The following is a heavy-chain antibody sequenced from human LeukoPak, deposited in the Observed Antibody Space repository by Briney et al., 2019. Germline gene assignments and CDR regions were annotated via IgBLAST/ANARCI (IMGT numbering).Heavy chain of an antibody. D-gene: IGHD3-22*01. J-gene: IGHJ6*03. Sequence: PGGSLRPSCAASGLTFADYGMSWVRQAPGKGLEWVSGINWIGGRTGSARSSKGRLTFSRDNAKTSLTLQMYSLRAEDTALYYCARHYYDSSGYYHYYYYYYMDVWGKGTTVTVSS. CDR3: ARHYYDSSGYYHYYYYYYMDV. V-gene: IGHV3-20*04. CDR2: INWIGGRT. CDR1: GLTFADYG.